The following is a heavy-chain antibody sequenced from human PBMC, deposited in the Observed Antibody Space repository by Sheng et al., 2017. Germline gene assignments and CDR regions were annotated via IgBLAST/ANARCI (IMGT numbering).Heavy chain of an antibody. CDR3: AREYSSSWQNWFDP. D-gene: IGHD6-13*01. V-gene: IGHV4-59*01. J-gene: IGHJ5*02. CDR1: GGSISSYY. Sequence: QVQLQESGPGLVKPSETLSLTCTVSGGSISSYYWSWIRQPPGKGLEWIGYIYYSGSTNYNPSLKSRVTISVDTSKNQFSLKLSSVTAADTAVYYCAREYSSSWQNWFDPWGQGTLVTVSS. CDR2: IYYSGST.